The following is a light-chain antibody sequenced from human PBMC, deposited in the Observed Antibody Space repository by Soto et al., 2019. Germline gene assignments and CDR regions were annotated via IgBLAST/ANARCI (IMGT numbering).Light chain of an antibody. V-gene: IGLV1-44*01. CDR1: SSNIGSNY. J-gene: IGLJ1*01. Sequence: QSVLTQSPSASGTPGQRVTISCSGSSSNIGSNYVHWYQQVSGTAPKLLIYSNYLRPSGVPDRISGSRSGSSASLAITGLQAEDEADYYCQSYDSGVAGSVFGTGTKVTVL. CDR2: SNY. CDR3: QSYDSGVAGSV.